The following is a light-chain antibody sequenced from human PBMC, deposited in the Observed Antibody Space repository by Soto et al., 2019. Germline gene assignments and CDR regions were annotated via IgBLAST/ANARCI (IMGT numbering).Light chain of an antibody. V-gene: IGKV1-5*01. CDR1: QSISSW. CDR2: DAS. J-gene: IGKJ1*01. Sequence: DIQMTQSPSTLSASVGDRVTITCRASQSISSWLAWYQQKPGKAPKLLIYDASSLESGVPSRFSGSGSGTEFTLTISSLQPDDFAIYYCQQYNSYSTFGQGTMVEIK. CDR3: QQYNSYST.